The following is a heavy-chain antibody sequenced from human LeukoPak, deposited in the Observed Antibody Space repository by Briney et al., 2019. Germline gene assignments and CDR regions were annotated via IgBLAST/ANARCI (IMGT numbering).Heavy chain of an antibody. V-gene: IGHV1-69*05. Sequence: GASVKVSCKASGGTFSSYAISWVRQAPGQGLEWMGGIIPIFGTANYAQKFQGRVTITTDESTSTAYMELSSLRSEDTAVYYCARSGYSYGFRRFGYWGQGTLVTVSS. CDR1: GGTFSSYA. CDR3: ARSGYSYGFRRFGY. D-gene: IGHD5-18*01. J-gene: IGHJ4*02. CDR2: IIPIFGTA.